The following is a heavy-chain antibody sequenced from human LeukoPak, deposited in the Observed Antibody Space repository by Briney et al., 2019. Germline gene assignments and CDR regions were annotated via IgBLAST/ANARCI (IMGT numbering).Heavy chain of an antibody. CDR2: IYSSGST. J-gene: IGHJ3*01. Sequence: SETLSLTCTVSGGSISSYYWNWTRQPAGKGLEWIGRIYSSGSTNYNPSLKSRVTISLDASKNQFSLKLSSVTAADTAVYYCARDNYYEGAFDVWGQGTMVTVSS. CDR1: GGSISSYY. V-gene: IGHV4-4*07. D-gene: IGHD3-22*01. CDR3: ARDNYYEGAFDV.